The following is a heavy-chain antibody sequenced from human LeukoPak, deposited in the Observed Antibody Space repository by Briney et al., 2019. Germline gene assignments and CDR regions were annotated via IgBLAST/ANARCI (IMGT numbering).Heavy chain of an antibody. V-gene: IGHV3-30*02. Sequence: GGSLRLSCAASGFTFSSYGMHWVRQAPGKGLEWVAFIRYDGSNKYYADSVKGRFTISRDNAKNSLYLQMNSLRAEDAAVYYCARDSRYGDWEYFDYWGQGTLVTVSS. CDR3: ARDSRYGDWEYFDY. D-gene: IGHD4-17*01. J-gene: IGHJ4*02. CDR1: GFTFSSYG. CDR2: IRYDGSNK.